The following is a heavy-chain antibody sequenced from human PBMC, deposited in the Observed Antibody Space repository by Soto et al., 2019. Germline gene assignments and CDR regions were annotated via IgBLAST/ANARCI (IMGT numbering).Heavy chain of an antibody. CDR1: GFTFSSYA. V-gene: IGHV3-64D*06. CDR2: ISSNGGST. Sequence: EVQLVESGGGLVQPGGSLRLSCSASGFTFSSYAMHWVRQAPGKGLEYVSAISSNGGSTYYADSVKGRFTISRDNSKNTLYLQMSSLRAEDTAVYYCVKAIAYCSSTSCSTPLGYDYYGMDVW. J-gene: IGHJ6*01. D-gene: IGHD2-2*02. CDR3: VKAIAYCSSTSCSTPLGYDYYGMDV.